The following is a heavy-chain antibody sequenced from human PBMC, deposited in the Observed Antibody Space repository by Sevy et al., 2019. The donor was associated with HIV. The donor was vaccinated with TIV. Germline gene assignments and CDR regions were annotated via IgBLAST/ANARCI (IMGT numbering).Heavy chain of an antibody. CDR2: ISAYNGNT. Sequence: ASVKVSCKASGYTFTSYGISWVRQGPGQGLEWMGWISAYNGNTTYAQKFQGRVTMTTDTSTRTAYMELRSLRSDDTAVYYRARERSFAVVGTFDYWGQGTLVTVSS. D-gene: IGHD6-13*01. CDR1: GYTFTSYG. V-gene: IGHV1-18*01. CDR3: ARERSFAVVGTFDY. J-gene: IGHJ4*02.